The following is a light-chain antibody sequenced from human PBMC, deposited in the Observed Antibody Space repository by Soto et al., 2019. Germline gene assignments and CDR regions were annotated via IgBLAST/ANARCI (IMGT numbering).Light chain of an antibody. CDR3: SLYTSENAYV. CDR1: STDFVSYNR. CDR2: EVS. V-gene: IGLV2-18*01. Sequence: QSVLTQPPSVSGSPGQSVTISCTGTSTDFVSYNRVSWYQQPPGTAPKLMIYEVSKRPSGVPDRFSGSKSGNTASLTISGLQAADEADYYCSLYTSENAYVFGNGTKLTV. J-gene: IGLJ1*01.